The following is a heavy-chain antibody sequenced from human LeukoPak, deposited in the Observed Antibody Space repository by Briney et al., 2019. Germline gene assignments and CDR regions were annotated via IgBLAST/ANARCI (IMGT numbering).Heavy chain of an antibody. D-gene: IGHD2-15*01. CDR2: FDPEDGET. CDR3: ATLYCSGGSCPISWFDP. CDR1: GYTLTELS. Sequence: GASVKVSCKVSGYTLTELSMHWVRQAPGKGLEWMGGFDPEDGETIYAQKFQGRVTMTEDTSTDTAYMELSSLRSEDTAVYYCATLYCSGGSCPISWFDPWGQGTLVTVSS. V-gene: IGHV1-24*01. J-gene: IGHJ5*02.